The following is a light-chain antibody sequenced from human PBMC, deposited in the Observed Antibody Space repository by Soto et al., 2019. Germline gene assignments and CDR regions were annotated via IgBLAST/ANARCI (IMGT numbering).Light chain of an antibody. J-gene: IGLJ1*01. CDR3: RSYTSNRTSYV. CDR1: SSEVGGYNY. V-gene: IGLV2-14*01. CDR2: DVS. Sequence: QSALTQPASVSGSPGQSITISCTGTSSEVGGYNYVSWYQQHPGKAPKLMIYDVSNRPSGVSNRFSGSKSGNTASLTISGLQAEGETDYYCRSYTSNRTSYVFGSGSKVTVL.